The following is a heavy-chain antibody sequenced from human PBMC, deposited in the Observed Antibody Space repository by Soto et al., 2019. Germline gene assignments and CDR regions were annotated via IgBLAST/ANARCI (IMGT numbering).Heavy chain of an antibody. CDR3: AREPTYYDFWSGSYGMDV. CDR1: GGSSSSGDYY. D-gene: IGHD3-3*01. CDR2: IYYSGST. V-gene: IGHV4-30-4*01. Sequence: PSETLSLTCTVSGGSSSSGDYYWSWIRQPPGKGLEWIGYIYYSGSTYYNPSLKSRVTISVDTSKNQFSLKLSSVTAADTAVYYCAREPTYYDFWSGSYGMDVWGQGTTVTVSS. J-gene: IGHJ6*02.